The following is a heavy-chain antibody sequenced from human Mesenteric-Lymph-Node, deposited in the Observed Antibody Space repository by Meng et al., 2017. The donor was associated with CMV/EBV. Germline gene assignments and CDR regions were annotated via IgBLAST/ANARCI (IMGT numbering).Heavy chain of an antibody. CDR3: VRAIIFGGTYADS. V-gene: IGHV4-34*01. CDR1: GGSFSNYY. Sequence: CAVYGGSFSNYYWNWILQSPGKGPEWIGEINHSGSAKYNPSLKSRVIISIDTTKNQFSLNLYSVTAADTAIYYCVRAIIFGGTYADSWGQGTLVTVSS. J-gene: IGHJ4*02. CDR2: INHSGSA. D-gene: IGHD1-26*01.